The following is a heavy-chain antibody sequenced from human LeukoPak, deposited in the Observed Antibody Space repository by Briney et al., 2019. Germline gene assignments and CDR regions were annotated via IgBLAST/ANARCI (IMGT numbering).Heavy chain of an antibody. CDR3: ARGAVSSSWYVDWFDP. Sequence: ASVKVSRKASGYTFTSYGISWVRQAPGQGLEWMGWISAYNGNTNYAQKLQGRVTMTTDTSTSTAYMELRSLRSDDTAVYYCARGAVSSSWYVDWFDPWGQGTLVTVSS. CDR2: ISAYNGNT. CDR1: GYTFTSYG. J-gene: IGHJ5*02. D-gene: IGHD6-13*01. V-gene: IGHV1-18*01.